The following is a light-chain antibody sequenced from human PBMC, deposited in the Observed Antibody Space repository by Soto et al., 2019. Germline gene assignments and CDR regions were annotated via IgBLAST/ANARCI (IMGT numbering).Light chain of an antibody. J-gene: IGKJ1*01. Sequence: EIVLTQSPGTLSLSPGERATLSCRASQSVSSRSLAWYQQKRGQAPRLLIHDASSRATGIPDRFSGSGSGTDFTLTIGRLEPEDVAVYYCQQYGGSPRTFGQGTKVEVK. CDR3: QQYGGSPRT. CDR2: DAS. V-gene: IGKV3-20*01. CDR1: QSVSSRS.